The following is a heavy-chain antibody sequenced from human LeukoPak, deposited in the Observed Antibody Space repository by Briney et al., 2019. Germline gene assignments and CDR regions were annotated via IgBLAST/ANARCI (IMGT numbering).Heavy chain of an antibody. CDR2: INPNSGGT. Sequence: ASVKVSCKASGYTFTGYYMHWVRQAPGQGLEWMGWINPNSGGTNYAQKFQGWVTMTRDTSISTAYMELSRLRSDDTAVYYCARDGFVDTAMVTYYYYGVDVWGQGTTVTVSS. CDR3: ARDGFVDTAMVTYYYYGVDV. CDR1: GYTFTGYY. J-gene: IGHJ6*02. D-gene: IGHD5-18*01. V-gene: IGHV1-2*04.